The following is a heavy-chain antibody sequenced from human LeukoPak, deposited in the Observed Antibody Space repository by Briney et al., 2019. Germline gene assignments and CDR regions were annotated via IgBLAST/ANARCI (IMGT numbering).Heavy chain of an antibody. Sequence: GGSLRLSCAASGFPFSTYWMSWVRQAPGKGPEWVANIKHDGTATYYGDSVKGRFTISRDNAKNSLYLQMSSLRVEDTAMFYCARETVGAHTEFDFWGQGTLVSVSS. CDR3: ARETVGAHTEFDF. V-gene: IGHV3-7*01. J-gene: IGHJ4*02. CDR2: IKHDGTAT. CDR1: GFPFSTYW. D-gene: IGHD1-26*01.